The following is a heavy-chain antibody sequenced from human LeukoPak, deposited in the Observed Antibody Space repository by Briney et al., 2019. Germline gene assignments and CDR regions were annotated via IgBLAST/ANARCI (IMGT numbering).Heavy chain of an antibody. V-gene: IGHV4-59*01. Sequence: SSETLSLICSVSGDSITSISWSWIRQPPGKGLEWIGYVHYSGTPNYNLSLRSRVSMSADTSKNQFSLKLISVTAADTAVYYCARGGWSLDRWGQGTLVTVSS. CDR2: VHYSGTP. D-gene: IGHD6-19*01. CDR1: GDSITSIS. J-gene: IGHJ5*02. CDR3: ARGGWSLDR.